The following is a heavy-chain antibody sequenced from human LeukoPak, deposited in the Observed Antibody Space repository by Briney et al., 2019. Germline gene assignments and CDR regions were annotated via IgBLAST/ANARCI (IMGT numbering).Heavy chain of an antibody. J-gene: IGHJ6*03. Sequence: GASVKVSCKASGYTFIGYYMHWVRQAPGQGLEWMGWINPNSGGTNYAQKFQGRVTMTRDTSISTAYMELSRLRSDDTAVYYCARGSNCSSTSCYRGSYYYYYMDVWGKGTTVTVSS. V-gene: IGHV1-2*02. CDR1: GYTFIGYY. D-gene: IGHD2-2*02. CDR2: INPNSGGT. CDR3: ARGSNCSSTSCYRGSYYYYYMDV.